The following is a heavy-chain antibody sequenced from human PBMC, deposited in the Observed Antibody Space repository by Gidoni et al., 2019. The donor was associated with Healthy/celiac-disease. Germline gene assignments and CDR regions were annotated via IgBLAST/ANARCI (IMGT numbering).Heavy chain of an antibody. CDR1: GGSFSGYY. CDR3: ARDSGSGRQRPFDY. CDR2: INHSGST. V-gene: IGHV4-34*01. Sequence: QVPLQQWGAGLLKPSETLSLTCSVYGGSFSGYYLSWIRQRPGKGLEWIGEINHSGSTNYNPSLKSRVTISVDTSKNQFSLKLSSVTAADTAVYYCARDSGSGRQRPFDYWGQGTLVTVSS. J-gene: IGHJ4*02. D-gene: IGHD6-19*01.